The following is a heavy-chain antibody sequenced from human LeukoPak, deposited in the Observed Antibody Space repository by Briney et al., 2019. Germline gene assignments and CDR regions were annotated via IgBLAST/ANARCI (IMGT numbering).Heavy chain of an antibody. CDR3: ARGPYDSSGYYYVY. D-gene: IGHD3-22*01. Sequence: PGGSLRLSCAASGFTFSSYAMCWVRQAPGKGLEWVAVISSDESERYYADSVKRRFTISRDNSKNTLYLQMNSLRAEDTAVYYCARGPYDSSGYYYVYWGQGTLVTVSS. CDR2: ISSDESER. J-gene: IGHJ4*02. CDR1: GFTFSSYA. V-gene: IGHV3-30*03.